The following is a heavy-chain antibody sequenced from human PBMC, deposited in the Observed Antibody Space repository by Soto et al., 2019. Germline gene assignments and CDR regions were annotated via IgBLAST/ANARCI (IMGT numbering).Heavy chain of an antibody. J-gene: IGHJ4*02. CDR2: IWYDGNKK. Sequence: GGSLRLSCAASGFTFSSNGMHWVRQAPGKGLEWVAVIWYDGNKKYYGDSVRGRFTISRDNSKNTLYLEMDSLRAEDTAVYYCVVDTSGLLDYWGQGTQVTVSS. CDR1: GFTFSSNG. V-gene: IGHV3-33*03. CDR3: VVDTSGLLDY. D-gene: IGHD3-22*01.